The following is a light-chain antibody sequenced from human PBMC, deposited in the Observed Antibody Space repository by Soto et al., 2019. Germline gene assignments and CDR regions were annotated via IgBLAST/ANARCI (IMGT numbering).Light chain of an antibody. J-gene: IGKJ1*01. V-gene: IGKV3-20*01. Sequence: EIVLTQSPGTLSLSPGERATLSCRANQSVTSSYLTWYQQKPGQAPRLLIYGASSRAAGIPDRFSGSGSGTDFTLTINRLEPEDFAVYYCQQYGTSLSWTFGQGTKVDIK. CDR3: QQYGTSLSWT. CDR1: QSVTSSY. CDR2: GAS.